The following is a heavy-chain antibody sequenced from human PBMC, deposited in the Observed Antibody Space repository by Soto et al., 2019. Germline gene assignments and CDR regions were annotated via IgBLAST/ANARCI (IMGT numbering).Heavy chain of an antibody. CDR3: ERVHVTGYFAWLDP. J-gene: IGHJ5*02. CDR2: LDHQGYS. V-gene: IGHV4-59*01. CDR1: GAPITSNY. Sequence: SETLSLTCSVSGAPITSNYWTWIRQPPGKGLEWIGYLDHQGYSNYSPSLRSRVSMSIDTSKNQLSLKVHSVTAADTAVYYCERVHVTGYFAWLDPWGQGSLVTVYS. D-gene: IGHD3-9*01.